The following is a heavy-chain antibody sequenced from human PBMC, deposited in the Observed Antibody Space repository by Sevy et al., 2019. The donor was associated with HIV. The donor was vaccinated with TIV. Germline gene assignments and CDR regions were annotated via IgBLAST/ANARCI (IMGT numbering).Heavy chain of an antibody. J-gene: IGHJ4*02. CDR1: GFTFSTYA. Sequence: GGSLRLSCASSGFTFSTYAMHCVRQAPSKGLEWVAVISYDGTNKYYGDSVKGRFSISRDNSKNTLYLQMNSLRAEDTAVYYCARGGRGGGPLDYWGQGTLVTVSS. D-gene: IGHD3-16*01. V-gene: IGHV3-30*04. CDR2: ISYDGTNK. CDR3: ARGGRGGGPLDY.